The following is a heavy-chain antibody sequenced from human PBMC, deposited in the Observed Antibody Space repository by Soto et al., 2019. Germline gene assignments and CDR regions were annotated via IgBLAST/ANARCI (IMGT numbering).Heavy chain of an antibody. CDR3: ARDNQPKIVVVLDDYYYYGMEV. Sequence: GASVKCSVNASGCTFSSDAISWVRQAPGQVLDCIGGIIPIFGTANYAQNFQGRVTITADESTSTAYMELSSLRSEDTAVYYCARDNQPKIVVVLDDYYYYGMEVWGQGTTVNVSS. V-gene: IGHV1-69*13. D-gene: IGHD3-22*01. CDR2: IIPIFGTA. CDR1: GCTFSSDA. J-gene: IGHJ6*02.